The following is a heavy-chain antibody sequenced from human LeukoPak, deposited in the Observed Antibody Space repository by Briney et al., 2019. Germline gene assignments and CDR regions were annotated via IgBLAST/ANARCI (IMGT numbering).Heavy chain of an antibody. D-gene: IGHD3-10*01. CDR2: IWYDGSNK. CDR3: ARGVGFGELLTS. CDR1: GFTFSSYG. Sequence: GRSLRLSCAASGFTFSSYGMHWVRQAPGKGLEWVAVIWYDGSNKYYADSVKGRFTISGDNSKNTLYLQMNSLRAEDTAVYYCARGVGFGELLTSWGQGTLVTVSS. V-gene: IGHV3-33*01. J-gene: IGHJ5*02.